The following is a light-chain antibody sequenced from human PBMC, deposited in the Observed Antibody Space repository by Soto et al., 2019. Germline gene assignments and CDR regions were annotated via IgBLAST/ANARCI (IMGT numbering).Light chain of an antibody. Sequence: QSALTQPASVSGSPGQSITISCTGTSSDVGGYNYVSWYQQHPGKAPKLLLYGVSNRPSGVSNRFSGSKSGNTASLTISGLQAEDEADYYCSSYTTSSTFGVFGGGTQLTVL. CDR1: SSDVGGYNY. CDR2: GVS. CDR3: SSYTTSSTFGV. J-gene: IGLJ2*01. V-gene: IGLV2-14*03.